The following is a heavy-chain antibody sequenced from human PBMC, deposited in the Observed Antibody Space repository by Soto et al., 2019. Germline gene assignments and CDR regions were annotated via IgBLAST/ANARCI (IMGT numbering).Heavy chain of an antibody. CDR3: EGRYKYESSGYHLNY. CDR2: IYYLGNI. D-gene: IGHD3-22*01. CDR1: GGSISSSSSY. Sequence: SETLSLTCTVSGGSISSSSSYWGWIRQPPGKGLEWVGNIYYLGNIYYNPSLGSRVTISVDTSKNQFSLKLRSVTAADKAVFYCEGRYKYESSGYHLNYWGQGKLVNVS. V-gene: IGHV4-39*01. J-gene: IGHJ4*02.